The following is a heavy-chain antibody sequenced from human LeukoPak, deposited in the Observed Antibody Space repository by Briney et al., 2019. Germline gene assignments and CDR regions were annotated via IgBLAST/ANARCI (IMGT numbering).Heavy chain of an antibody. CDR2: IYYSGST. V-gene: IGHV4-39*01. CDR3: ARGLN. J-gene: IGHJ4*02. Sequence: SETLSLTCSVSGDSISGSGYYWGWIRQPPGKGLEWIGSIYYSGSTYYNPSLKSRVTISVGTSKNQFSLKLSSVTAADTALYYCARGLNWGQGTLVTVSS. CDR1: GDSISGSGYY.